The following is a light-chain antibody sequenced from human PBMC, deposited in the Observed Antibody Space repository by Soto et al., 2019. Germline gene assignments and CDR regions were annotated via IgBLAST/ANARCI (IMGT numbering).Light chain of an antibody. CDR2: DVS. V-gene: IGLV2-14*01. CDR3: SSYTSSSTYVV. Sequence: QSALTQPASVSGSPGQSITISCTGTSSDVGGYNYVSWYQQHPGKAPRLMIYDVSNRPSGVSNRFSGSKSGNTASLTISGLQAEDEADYYCSSYTSSSTYVVFGGGTMLTVL. CDR1: SSDVGGYNY. J-gene: IGLJ2*01.